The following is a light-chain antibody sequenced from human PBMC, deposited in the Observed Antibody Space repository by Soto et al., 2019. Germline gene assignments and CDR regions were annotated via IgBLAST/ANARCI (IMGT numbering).Light chain of an antibody. Sequence: QPASVSGSPGQSITISCTGTSSDVGGYNYVSWYRHHPGKAPKLMIYEVSNRPSGVSNRFSGSKSGNTASLTISGLQAEDEADYYCSSYTSSSPHVVFGGGTKVTVL. J-gene: IGLJ2*01. CDR2: EVS. CDR1: SSDVGGYNY. CDR3: SSYTSSSPHVV. V-gene: IGLV2-14*01.